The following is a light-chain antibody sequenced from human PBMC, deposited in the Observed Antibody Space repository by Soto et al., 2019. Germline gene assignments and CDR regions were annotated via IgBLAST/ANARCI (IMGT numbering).Light chain of an antibody. CDR1: QRVSNNY. CDR2: GAS. CDR3: QQYGSSGT. V-gene: IGKV3-20*01. J-gene: IGKJ1*01. Sequence: EIVLTQSPGTLSLSPGERATLSFMASQRVSNNYLAWYQQKPGQAPRLLIYGASNRATGIPDRFSGSGSGTDFTLTISRLEPEDFAVYYCQQYGSSGTFGQGTKVDIK.